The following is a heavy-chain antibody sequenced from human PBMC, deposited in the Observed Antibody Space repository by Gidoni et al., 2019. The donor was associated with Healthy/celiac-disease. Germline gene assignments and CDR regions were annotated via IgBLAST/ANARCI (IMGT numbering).Heavy chain of an antibody. J-gene: IGHJ4*02. Sequence: EVQLVESGGGLVKPGGSLSLSCAASGFTFSSYSMNWVRQAPGKGLEWVSSISRSSSYINYADSVKGRFTISRDNAKNSLYLQMNSLRAEDTAVYYCARDLQTELRVVDYWGQGTLVTVSS. V-gene: IGHV3-21*01. D-gene: IGHD3-3*01. CDR3: ARDLQTELRVVDY. CDR1: GFTFSSYS. CDR2: ISRSSSYI.